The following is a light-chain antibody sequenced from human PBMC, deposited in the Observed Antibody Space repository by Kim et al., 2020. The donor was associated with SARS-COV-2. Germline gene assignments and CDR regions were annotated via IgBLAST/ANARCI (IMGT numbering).Light chain of an antibody. CDR3: QQYYTTPHT. V-gene: IGKV4-1*01. CDR1: QRVLNGSNNKNY. CDR2: WAS. J-gene: IGKJ2*01. Sequence: DIVMTQSPDSLAVSLGERATINCRSSQRVLNGSNNKNYLAWYQHTPGQPPKLLMYWASTREAEVPERFSASGSGTDFTLTISALQAEDVAVYYCQQYYTTPHTFGQGTKVEI.